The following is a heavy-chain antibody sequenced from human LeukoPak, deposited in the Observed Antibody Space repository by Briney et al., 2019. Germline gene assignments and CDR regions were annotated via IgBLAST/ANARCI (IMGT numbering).Heavy chain of an antibody. V-gene: IGHV4-34*01. CDR3: ARGYCSSTSCYRFDY. J-gene: IGHJ4*02. D-gene: IGHD2-2*01. CDR2: INHSGST. Sequence: SETLSLTCAVSGGSFSGYYWSWIRQPPGKGLEWIGEINHSGSTNYNPSLKSRVTISVDTSKNQFSLKLSSVPAAATAVYYCARGYCSSTSCYRFDYWGQGTLVTVSS. CDR1: GGSFSGYY.